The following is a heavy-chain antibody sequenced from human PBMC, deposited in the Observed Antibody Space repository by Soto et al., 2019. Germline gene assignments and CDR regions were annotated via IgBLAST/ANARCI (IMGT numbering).Heavy chain of an antibody. CDR1: GFTFSAYG. V-gene: IGHV3-33*01. CDR3: ARDAVQLLSYVGTFDI. CDR2: IWNDGNNE. J-gene: IGHJ3*02. D-gene: IGHD1-1*01. Sequence: QVQLVESGGGVVQPGRSLRLSCAASGFTFSAYGMHWIRQAPGKGLECVAVIWNDGNNEQYAESVKGRFTISRDNSRNTLYLQMNSLRAEDTAVYYCARDAVQLLSYVGTFDIWGQGTLVTVSS.